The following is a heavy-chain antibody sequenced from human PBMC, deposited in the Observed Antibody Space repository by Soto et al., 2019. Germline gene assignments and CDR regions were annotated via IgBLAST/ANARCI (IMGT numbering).Heavy chain of an antibody. CDR2: IYYSGTT. V-gene: IGHV4-28*03. CDR1: GYSISSSNW. Sequence: PSETLSLTCAVSGYSISSSNWWGWIRQPPGKGLEWIGYIYYSGTTNYNPSLKSRVTMSVDTSKNQFSLKLSSVTAADTAVYYCARDVPGTAVNVWGQGSLVTGSS. J-gene: IGHJ4*02. D-gene: IGHD3-10*01. CDR3: ARDVPGTAVNV.